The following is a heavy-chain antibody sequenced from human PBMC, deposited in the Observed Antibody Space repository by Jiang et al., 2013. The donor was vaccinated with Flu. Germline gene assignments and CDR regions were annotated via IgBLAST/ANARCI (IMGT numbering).Heavy chain of an antibody. D-gene: IGHD1-26*01. Sequence: GAEVKKPGASVKVSCKASGYTFTSYGISWVRQAPGQGLEWMGWISAYNGNTNYAQKLQGRVTMTTDTSTSTAYMELRSLRSDDTAVYYCARDQDYSGSYSYSWTHAFDIWGQGTMVTVSS. V-gene: IGHV1-18*04. J-gene: IGHJ3*02. CDR1: GYTFTSYG. CDR2: ISAYNGNT. CDR3: ARDQDYSGSYSYSWTHAFDI.